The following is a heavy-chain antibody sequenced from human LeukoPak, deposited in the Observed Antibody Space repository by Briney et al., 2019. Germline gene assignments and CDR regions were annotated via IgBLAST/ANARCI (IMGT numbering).Heavy chain of an antibody. V-gene: IGHV4-59*01. CDR3: ARDLDGYNEFDY. J-gene: IGHJ4*02. D-gene: IGHD5-24*01. Sequence: PSETLSLTCTVSGGSISSYYWSWIRQPPGKGLEWIGYIYYSGSTNYNPSLKSRVTISVDTSKNQFSLKLSSVTAADTAVYYCARDLDGYNEFDYWGQGTPVTVSS. CDR1: GGSISSYY. CDR2: IYYSGST.